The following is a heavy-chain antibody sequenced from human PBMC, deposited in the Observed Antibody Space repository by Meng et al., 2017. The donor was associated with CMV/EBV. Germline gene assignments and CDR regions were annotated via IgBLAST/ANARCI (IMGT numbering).Heavy chain of an antibody. J-gene: IGHJ6*02. CDR1: GGSISSSSYY. V-gene: IGHV3-66*02. CDR3: ASTARNYYYYGMDV. D-gene: IGHD2-21*02. Sequence: GESLKISCTVSGGSISSSSYYWGWVRQAPGKGLEWVSVIYSGGSTYYADSVKGRFTISRDNSKNTLYLQMNSLRPEDTAVYYCASTARNYYYYGMDVWGQGTTVTVSS. CDR2: IYSGGST.